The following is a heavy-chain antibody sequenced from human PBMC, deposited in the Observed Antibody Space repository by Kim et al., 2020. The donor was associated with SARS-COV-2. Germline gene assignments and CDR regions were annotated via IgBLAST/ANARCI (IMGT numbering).Heavy chain of an antibody. Sequence: SETLSLTCAVYGGSFSGYYWSWIRQPPGKGLEWIGEINHSGSTNYNPSLKSRVTISVDTSKNQFSLKLSSVTAADTAVYYCARGLRHKIPRLLGSQYYFDYWGQGTLVTVSS. CDR2: INHSGST. D-gene: IGHD7-27*01. J-gene: IGHJ4*02. CDR1: GGSFSGYY. V-gene: IGHV4-34*01. CDR3: ARGLRHKIPRLLGSQYYFDY.